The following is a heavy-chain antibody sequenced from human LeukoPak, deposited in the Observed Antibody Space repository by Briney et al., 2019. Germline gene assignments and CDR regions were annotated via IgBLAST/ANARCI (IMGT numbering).Heavy chain of an antibody. D-gene: IGHD3-3*01. V-gene: IGHV4-61*01. J-gene: IGHJ4*02. Sequence: SETLSLTCTVSGGSVSSGSYYWSWIRQPPGKGLEWIGYIYYSGSTNYNPSLKSRVTISVDTSKNQFSLKLSSVTAADTAVYYCARGFEYDFWSGYFFRPHVPGFDYWGQGTLVTVSS. CDR2: IYYSGST. CDR3: ARGFEYDFWSGYFFRPHVPGFDY. CDR1: GGSVSSGSYY.